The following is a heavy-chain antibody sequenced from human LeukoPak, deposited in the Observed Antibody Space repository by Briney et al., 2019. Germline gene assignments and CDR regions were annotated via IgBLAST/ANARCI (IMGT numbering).Heavy chain of an antibody. CDR3: AKVGFGGGTYYQDAFDI. Sequence: GGSLRLSCAASGFTFAIHAMTWVRQAPGKGLEWVSLISGDGGITYYADSVKGRFTISRDNSKNSLYLQMNSLRTEDTALYYCAKVGFGGGTYYQDAFDIWGQGTMVTVS. CDR1: GFTFAIHA. V-gene: IGHV3-43*02. CDR2: ISGDGGIT. J-gene: IGHJ3*02. D-gene: IGHD1-26*01.